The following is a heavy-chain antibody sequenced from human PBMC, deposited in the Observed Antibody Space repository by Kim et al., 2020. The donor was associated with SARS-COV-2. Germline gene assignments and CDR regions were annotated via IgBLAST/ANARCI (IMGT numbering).Heavy chain of an antibody. Sequence: SLKGRVTISVDTSKNQFSLKLSSVTAADTAVYYCARIGEPSSSWSQHFDYWGQGTLVTVSS. V-gene: IGHV4-31*02. D-gene: IGHD6-13*01. J-gene: IGHJ4*02. CDR3: ARIGEPSSSWSQHFDY.